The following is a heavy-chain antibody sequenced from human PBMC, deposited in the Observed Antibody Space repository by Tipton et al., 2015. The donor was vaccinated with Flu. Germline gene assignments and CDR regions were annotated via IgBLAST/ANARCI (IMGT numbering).Heavy chain of an antibody. Sequence: TLSLTCTVSGASISSGSHYWTWMRQPAGKGLEWIGRIHSSGTTNYNPSLESRVTISVDTTKNQLSLKLNSLTAADTAVYYCARVRCRGDDCYYNWFDPWGQGTLVTVSS. CDR2: IHSSGTT. CDR3: ARVRCRGDDCYYNWFDP. V-gene: IGHV4-61*02. J-gene: IGHJ5*02. D-gene: IGHD2-21*02. CDR1: GASISSGSHY.